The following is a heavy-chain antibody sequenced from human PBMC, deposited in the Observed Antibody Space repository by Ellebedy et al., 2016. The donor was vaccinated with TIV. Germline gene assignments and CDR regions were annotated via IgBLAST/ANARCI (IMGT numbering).Heavy chain of an antibody. J-gene: IGHJ4*02. CDR3: ARQQWEILPFDY. CDR1: GYSFSSYW. CDR2: IYPGDSDT. D-gene: IGHD1-26*01. V-gene: IGHV5-51*01. Sequence: KVSCKGSGYSFSSYWIGWVRQMPGKGLEWMGIIYPGDSDTRYSPSFQGQVTISVDKSINTAYLQWSSLKASDTAMYYCARQQWEILPFDYWGQGTLVTVSS.